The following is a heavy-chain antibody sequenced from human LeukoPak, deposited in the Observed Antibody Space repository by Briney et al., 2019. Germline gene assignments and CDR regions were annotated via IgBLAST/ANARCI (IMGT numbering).Heavy chain of an antibody. CDR1: GGTFSSYA. CDR2: IIPILGIA. V-gene: IGHV1-69*04. D-gene: IGHD3-10*01. CDR3: ATPTLFGEGGAFDI. Sequence: VKVSCKASGGTFSSYAISWARQAPGQGLEWMGRIIPILGIANYAQKFQGRVTITADKSTSTAYMELSSLRSEDTAVYYCATPTLFGEGGAFDIWGQGTMVTVSS. J-gene: IGHJ3*02.